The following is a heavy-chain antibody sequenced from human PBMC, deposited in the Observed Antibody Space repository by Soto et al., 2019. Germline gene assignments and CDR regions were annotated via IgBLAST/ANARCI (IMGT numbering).Heavy chain of an antibody. V-gene: IGHV4-39*01. CDR1: AGSIRSSSHY. J-gene: IGHJ6*02. D-gene: IGHD2-15*01. CDR3: ARHLTYCSAGSCYSDFPYYGMDV. CDR2: IFYSGST. Sequence: SETLSLTCTVSAGSIRSSSHYWCCIRQPPGKGLEWIGSIFYSGSTYYNPSLKSRVTISVDTSKNQFSLKLSSVTAADTAVYYCARHLTYCSAGSCYSDFPYYGMDVWGQGTTVT.